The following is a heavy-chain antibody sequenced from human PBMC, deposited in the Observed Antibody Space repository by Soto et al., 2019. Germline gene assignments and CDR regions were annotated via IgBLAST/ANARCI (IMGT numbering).Heavy chain of an antibody. CDR2: VNHSGSA. Sequence: SETLSLTCAVYGGSFSGYYWSWIREPPGKGLEWIGEVNHSGSANYNPSLKSRVTISVDTAKNQFSLKLSPVTAADTAVSYCARGFGVWAYWGRGTLVTVSS. J-gene: IGHJ4*02. CDR3: ARGFGVWAY. V-gene: IGHV4-34*01. CDR1: GGSFSGYY. D-gene: IGHD2-8*01.